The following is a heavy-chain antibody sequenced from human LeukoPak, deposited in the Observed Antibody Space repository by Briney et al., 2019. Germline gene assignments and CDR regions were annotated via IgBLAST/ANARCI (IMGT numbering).Heavy chain of an antibody. J-gene: IGHJ4*02. V-gene: IGHV3-23*01. CDR2: ISGSGGST. Sequence: GGSLRLSCVASGFPFSSYWMTWVRQAPGKGLEWVSAISGSGGSTYYADSVKGRFTISRDNSKNTLYLQMNSLRAEDTAVYYCAKGVRIAARPGFDYWGQGTLVTVSS. CDR1: GFPFSSYW. CDR3: AKGVRIAARPGFDY. D-gene: IGHD6-6*01.